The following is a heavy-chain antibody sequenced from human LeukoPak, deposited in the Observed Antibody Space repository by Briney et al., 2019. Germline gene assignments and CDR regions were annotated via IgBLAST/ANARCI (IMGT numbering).Heavy chain of an antibody. J-gene: IGHJ3*02. Sequence: SETLSLTCTVSGGSISSYYWSWIRQPPGKGLEWIGYIYYSGSTNYNPSLKSRVTISVDTSKNQFSLKLGSVTAADTAVYYCARDASSYAFDIWGQGTMVTVSS. V-gene: IGHV4-59*01. CDR1: GGSISSYY. CDR2: IYYSGST. CDR3: ARDASSYAFDI.